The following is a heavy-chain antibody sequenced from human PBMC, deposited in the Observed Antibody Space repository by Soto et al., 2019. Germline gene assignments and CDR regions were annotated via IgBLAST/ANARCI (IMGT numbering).Heavy chain of an antibody. CDR2: IVVGSGNT. D-gene: IGHD5-12*01. Sequence: ASVKVSCKASGFTFTSSAVQWVRQARGQRLEWIGWIVVGSGNTNYAQKFQERVTITRDMSTSTAYMELSSLRSEDTAVYYCAADIGYEVYYYYGMDVWGQGTTVTVSS. V-gene: IGHV1-58*01. CDR3: AADIGYEVYYYYGMDV. J-gene: IGHJ6*02. CDR1: GFTFTSSA.